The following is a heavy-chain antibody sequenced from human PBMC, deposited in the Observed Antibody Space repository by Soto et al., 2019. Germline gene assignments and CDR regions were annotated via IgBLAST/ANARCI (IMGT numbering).Heavy chain of an antibody. J-gene: IGHJ4*02. CDR1: GGTLSSYA. CDR2: IIPIFGTA. V-gene: IGHV1-69*06. CDR3: ASHYDDRSGYYPH. Sequence: QVQLVQSGVEVKNPGSSVKVSCKASGGTLSSYAISWVRQAPGQGLEWMGGIIPIFGTANYAQKFQGRVTSTADKSTSTAYMELSSRRSEDTAVYYCASHYDDRSGYYPHWGQGTLVTVSS. D-gene: IGHD3-22*01.